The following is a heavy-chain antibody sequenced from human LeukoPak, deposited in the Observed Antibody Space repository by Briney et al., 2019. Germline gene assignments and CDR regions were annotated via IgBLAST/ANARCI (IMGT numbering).Heavy chain of an antibody. CDR1: GFTFSSYG. CDR3: AKPDRSYCSSTSCLLDY. CDR2: IRYDGSNK. D-gene: IGHD2-2*01. J-gene: IGHJ4*02. V-gene: IGHV3-30*02. Sequence: GGSLRLSCAAPGFTFSSYGMHWVRQAPGKGLEWVAFIRYDGSNKYYADSVKGRFTISRDNSKNTLYLQMNSLRAEDTAVYYCAKPDRSYCSSTSCLLDYWGQGTLVTVSS.